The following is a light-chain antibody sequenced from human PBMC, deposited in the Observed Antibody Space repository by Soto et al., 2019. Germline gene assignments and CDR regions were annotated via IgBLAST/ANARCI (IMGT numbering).Light chain of an antibody. CDR2: GAS. CDR3: QQYASSPYT. J-gene: IGKJ5*01. Sequence: EIVLTQSPGTLSLSPGERVTLSCRASQSVSSSYLAWYQQKPGQAPRLLIYGASSRATGIPDRFSGSGSGTDFTLTISRLDPEDFAVYYCQQYASSPYTFGQGTRLEIK. V-gene: IGKV3-20*01. CDR1: QSVSSSY.